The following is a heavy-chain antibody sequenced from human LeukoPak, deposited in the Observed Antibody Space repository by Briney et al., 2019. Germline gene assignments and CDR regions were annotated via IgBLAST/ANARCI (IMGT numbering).Heavy chain of an antibody. CDR2: ISYDGSNK. CDR3: ARVLSVSYCDS. J-gene: IGHJ4*02. V-gene: IGHV3-30*14. Sequence: GSLRLSCAASGFTFSSYAMYWVRQAPGKGLEWVAVISYDGSNKYYADSVKGRFTISRDNSKNTLYLQMNSLRGEDTAVYYCARVLSVSYCDSWGQGTLVTVSS. D-gene: IGHD2/OR15-2a*01. CDR1: GFTFSSYA.